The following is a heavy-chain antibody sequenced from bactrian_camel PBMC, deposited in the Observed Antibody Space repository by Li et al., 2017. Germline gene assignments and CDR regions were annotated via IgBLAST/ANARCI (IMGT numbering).Heavy chain of an antibody. D-gene: IGHD2*01. CDR2: IVFGGST. V-gene: IGHV3S53*01. CDR3: ALDRLRCLTATPLSVQGYSH. J-gene: IGHJ4*01. CDR1: GNTASVTY. Sequence: QLVESGGGSVQAGGSPRLSCGASGNTASVTYMGWYRQAPGIECKLISTIVFGGSTFYSDSVKGRFTISHDKSKNTAYLQMNSLKPEDTAMYYCALDRLRCLTATPLSVQGYSHWGQGTQVTVS.